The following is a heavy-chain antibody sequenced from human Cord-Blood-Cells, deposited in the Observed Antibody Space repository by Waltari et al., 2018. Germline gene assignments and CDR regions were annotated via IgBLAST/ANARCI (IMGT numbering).Heavy chain of an antibody. CDR3: ARGPRSKVGATDY. Sequence: QVQLVQSGAEVKKPGASVKVSCKASGYTFTGYYMHWVRQAPGQGLEWMGWISPNSGGTNYAQKLQGRVTMTRDTSISTAYMELSRLRSDDTAVYYCARGPRSKVGATDYWGQGTLVTVSS. CDR2: ISPNSGGT. J-gene: IGHJ4*02. V-gene: IGHV1-2*02. CDR1: GYTFTGYY. D-gene: IGHD1-26*01.